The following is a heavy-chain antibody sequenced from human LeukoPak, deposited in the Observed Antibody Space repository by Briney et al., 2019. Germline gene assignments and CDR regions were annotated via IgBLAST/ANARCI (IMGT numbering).Heavy chain of an antibody. CDR1: GFTFSSYT. CDR3: ARGITERLGYSYYGMDV. Sequence: GGSLRLSCAASGFTFSSYTMNWVRQAPGKGLEWVSYITSSSSTIYYADSVKGRFTISRDNAKNSLYLLMNSLRDEDTAVYYCARGITERLGYSYYGMDVWGQGTTVTVSS. J-gene: IGHJ6*02. V-gene: IGHV3-48*02. CDR2: ITSSSSTI. D-gene: IGHD3-10*01.